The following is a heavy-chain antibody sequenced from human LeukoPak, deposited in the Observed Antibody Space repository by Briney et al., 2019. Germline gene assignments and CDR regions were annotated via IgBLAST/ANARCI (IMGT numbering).Heavy chain of an antibody. CDR1: GFTFSSYA. D-gene: IGHD4-17*01. J-gene: IGHJ4*02. Sequence: GGSLRLSCAAPGFTFSSYAMSWVRQAPGKGLEWVSAISGSGGSTYYADSVKGRFTISRDNAKNSLYLQMNSLRAEDTAVYYCARAIDYGASSDPFDYWGQGTLVTVSS. V-gene: IGHV3-23*01. CDR2: ISGSGGST. CDR3: ARAIDYGASSDPFDY.